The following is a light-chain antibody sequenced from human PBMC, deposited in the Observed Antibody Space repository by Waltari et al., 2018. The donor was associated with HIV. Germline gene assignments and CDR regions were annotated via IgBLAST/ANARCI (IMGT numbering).Light chain of an antibody. CDR2: DVT. V-gene: IGLV2-11*01. CDR3: CSYAGNHNYV. CDR1: SSDVGGYNS. Sequence: QSALTQPRSVSGSPGQSVTISCTGTSSDVGGYNSVSWYQHHPGKAPILIIFDVTARPSGVPDRFSGSKSGSTASLTISGLQAEDETDYYCCSYAGNHNYVFGTGTKVTVL. J-gene: IGLJ1*01.